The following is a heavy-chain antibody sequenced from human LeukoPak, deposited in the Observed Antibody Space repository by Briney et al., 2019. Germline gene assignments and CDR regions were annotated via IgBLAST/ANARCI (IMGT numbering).Heavy chain of an antibody. CDR2: IHHSGST. J-gene: IGHJ4*02. V-gene: IGHV4-34*01. CDR1: GGSFSGYY. CDR3: AREGVRDPFDY. D-gene: IGHD3-10*01. Sequence: SETLSLTCAVYGGSFSGYYGSWFRQPPGKGLEWIGQIHHSGSTTYNPSLESRVTISVDTSRNQFSLKLSSVTAADTAVYYCAREGVRDPFDYWGQGTLVTVSS.